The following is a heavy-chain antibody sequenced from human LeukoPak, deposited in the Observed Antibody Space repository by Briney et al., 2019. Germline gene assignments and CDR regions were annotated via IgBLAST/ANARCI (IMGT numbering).Heavy chain of an antibody. V-gene: IGHV3-21*01. CDR3: ARDMYYYDSSGYSQYFQH. D-gene: IGHD3-22*01. CDR1: GFTFSSYS. J-gene: IGHJ1*01. CDR2: ISSSSSYI. Sequence: GGSLRLSCAASGFTFSSYSMNWGRQAPGKGLEWVSSISSSSSYIYYADSVKSRFTICRDNAKNSLYLQMNSLRAEDTAVYYCARDMYYYDSSGYSQYFQHWGQGTLVTVSS.